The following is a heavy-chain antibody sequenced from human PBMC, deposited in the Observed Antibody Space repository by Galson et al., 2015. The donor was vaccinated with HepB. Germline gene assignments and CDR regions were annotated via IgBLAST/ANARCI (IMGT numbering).Heavy chain of an antibody. J-gene: IGHJ4*02. CDR1: SGSISSGGYY. CDR3: ARSGADSIGYYHCFAY. Sequence: TLSLTCTVSSGSISSGGYYWSWIRQHPGKGLEWSGYIYYSGITHYNPSLKSRVTLSVDTSNNQFSLKLTSGTAADTAVYHCARSGADSIGYYHCFAYWGQGTLVTVSS. V-gene: IGHV4-31*03. D-gene: IGHD3-22*01. CDR2: IYYSGIT.